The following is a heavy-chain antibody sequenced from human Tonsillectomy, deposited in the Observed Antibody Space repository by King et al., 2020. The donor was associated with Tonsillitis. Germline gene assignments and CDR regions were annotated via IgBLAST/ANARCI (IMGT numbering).Heavy chain of an antibody. D-gene: IGHD3-16*02. CDR3: ATRRAYYDYVWGSYRPYYFDY. CDR2: IKQDGSEK. CDR1: GFTFSSYW. Sequence: VQLVESGGGLVQPGGSLRLSCAASGFTFSSYWMSWVRQAPGKGLEWVANIKQDGSEKYYVDSVKGRFTISRDNAKNSLYLQMNRLRAEDTAVYYCATRRAYYDYVWGSYRPYYFDYWGQGTLVTVSS. J-gene: IGHJ4*02. V-gene: IGHV3-7*01.